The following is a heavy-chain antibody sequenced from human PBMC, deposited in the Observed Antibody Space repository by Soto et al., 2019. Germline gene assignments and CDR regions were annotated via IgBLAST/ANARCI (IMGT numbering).Heavy chain of an antibody. J-gene: IGHJ3*02. CDR1: GFTFSSYG. Sequence: LRLSCAASGFTFSSYGMHWVRQAPGKGLEWVAVISYDGSNKYYADSVKGRFTISRDNSKNTLYLQMNSLRAEDTAVYYCAKDSSGYSGGLFDIWGQGTMVTVSS. CDR2: ISYDGSNK. D-gene: IGHD3-22*01. CDR3: AKDSSGYSGGLFDI. V-gene: IGHV3-30*18.